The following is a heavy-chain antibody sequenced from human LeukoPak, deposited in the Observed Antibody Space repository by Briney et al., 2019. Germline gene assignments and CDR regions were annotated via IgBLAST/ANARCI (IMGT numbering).Heavy chain of an antibody. J-gene: IGHJ5*02. CDR1: GFTFDDYA. V-gene: IGHV3-43D*03. CDR2: ISWDGGST. D-gene: IGHD3-22*01. CDR3: ARVLSGSWDWFDP. Sequence: GGSLRLSCAASGFTFDDYAMHWVRQAPGKGLEWVSLISWDGGSTYYADSVKGRFTISRDNAMNTVYLQMNSLRAEDTAVYYCARVLSGSWDWFDPWGQGTLVTVSS.